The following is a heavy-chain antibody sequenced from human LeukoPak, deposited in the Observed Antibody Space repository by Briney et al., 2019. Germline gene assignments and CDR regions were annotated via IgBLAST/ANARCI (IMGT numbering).Heavy chain of an antibody. CDR1: GGSFSGYY. J-gene: IGHJ4*02. D-gene: IGHD6-13*01. CDR2: INHSGST. Sequence: SETLSLTCAVYGGSFSGYYWSWIRQPLGKGLEWIGEINHSGSTNYNPSLKSRGSISVDSSKNQFSLRVSSVIAADTAVYYCARGSDTAAGLYWGQGTLVTVSS. CDR3: ARGSDTAAGLY. V-gene: IGHV4-34*01.